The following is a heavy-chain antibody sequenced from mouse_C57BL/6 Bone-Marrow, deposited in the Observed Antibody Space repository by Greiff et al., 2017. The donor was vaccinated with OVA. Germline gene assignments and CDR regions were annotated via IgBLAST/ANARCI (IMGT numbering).Heavy chain of an antibody. CDR1: GYTFTDYE. D-gene: IGHD2-5*01. CDR3: TRGYSNYYAMDY. J-gene: IGHJ4*01. CDR2: IDPETGGT. V-gene: IGHV1-15*01. Sequence: VKLQQSGAELVRPGASVTLSCKASGYTFTDYEMHWVKQTPVHGLEWIGAIDPETGGTSYNQKFKGKAILTADKSSSTSYMEIHSLTSEDSAVYYGTRGYSNYYAMDYWGQGTTVTVSS.